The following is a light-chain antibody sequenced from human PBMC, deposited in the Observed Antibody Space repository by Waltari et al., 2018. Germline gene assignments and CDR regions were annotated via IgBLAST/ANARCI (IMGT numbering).Light chain of an antibody. Sequence: QSALTQPRSVSGSPGQSVTISCTGTGNDVGSYDYVSCYQQQSGRAPKLIIYDVFNRTSGAPDRLSGYRSGGTAYLTSSGLQAEDEADYYCCSYAGPAFGEGTKLTVL. CDR1: GNDVGSYDY. V-gene: IGLV2-11*01. CDR2: DVF. J-gene: IGLJ2*01. CDR3: CSYAGPA.